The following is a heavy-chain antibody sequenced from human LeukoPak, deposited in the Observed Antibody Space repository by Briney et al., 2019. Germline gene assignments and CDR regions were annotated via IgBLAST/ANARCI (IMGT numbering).Heavy chain of an antibody. CDR1: GGSINNSSYY. J-gene: IGHJ4*02. CDR3: ARHWTTATHYYPLDF. V-gene: IGHV4-39*01. Sequence: SETLSLTCTVSGGSINNSSYYWAWIRQPQGKGLEWIGSVYSSGSTYYNPSLKIPVTLSADTSKNQLSLKLHSVTAADTAVYYCARHWTTATHYYPLDFWGQGTLVTVSS. CDR2: VYSSGST. D-gene: IGHD1-1*01.